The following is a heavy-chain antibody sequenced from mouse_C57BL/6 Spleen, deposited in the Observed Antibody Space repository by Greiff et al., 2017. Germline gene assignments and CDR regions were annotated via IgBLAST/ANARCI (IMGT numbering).Heavy chain of an antibody. V-gene: IGHV1-20*01. CDR1: GYSFTGYF. D-gene: IGHD2-10*02. Sequence: VQLKQSGPELVKPGDSVKISCKASGYSFTGYFMNWVMQSHGKSLEWIGRINPYNGDTFYNQKFKGKATLTVDKSSSTAHMELRSLTSEDSAVYYCARETSDDPYYAMDYWGQGTSVTVSS. CDR2: INPYNGDT. J-gene: IGHJ4*01. CDR3: ARETSDDPYYAMDY.